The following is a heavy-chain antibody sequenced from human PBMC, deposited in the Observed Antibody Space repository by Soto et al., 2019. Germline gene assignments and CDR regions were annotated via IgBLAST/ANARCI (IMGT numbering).Heavy chain of an antibody. D-gene: IGHD6-13*01. CDR2: ISSSSSYI. Sequence: PGGSLRLSCAASGFTFSSYSMNWVRQAPGKGLEWVSSISSSSSYIYYADSLKGRFTISRDNAKNSLYLQMNSLRAEDTAVYYCARDIFFEAAAGLWGQGTLVTVSS. CDR1: GFTFSSYS. V-gene: IGHV3-21*01. J-gene: IGHJ4*02. CDR3: ARDIFFEAAAGL.